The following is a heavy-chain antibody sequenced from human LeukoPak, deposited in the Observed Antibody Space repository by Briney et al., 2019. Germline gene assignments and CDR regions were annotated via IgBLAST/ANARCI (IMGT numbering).Heavy chain of an antibody. J-gene: IGHJ4*02. Sequence: SETLSLTCTVSGGSISSYYWSWIRQPPGKGLEWIGYIYYSGSTNYNPSLKSRVTISLDTSKNQFSLKLSAVTAADTAVYYCARADGYSSGWYFDYWGQGTLATVSS. CDR2: IYYSGST. CDR3: ARADGYSSGWYFDY. CDR1: GGSISSYY. D-gene: IGHD6-19*01. V-gene: IGHV4-59*01.